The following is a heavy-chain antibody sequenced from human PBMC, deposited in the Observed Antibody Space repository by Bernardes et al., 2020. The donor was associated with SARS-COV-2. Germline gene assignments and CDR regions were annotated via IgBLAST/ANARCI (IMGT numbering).Heavy chain of an antibody. CDR3: VRSVSRSVDF. V-gene: IGHV3-7*01. Sequence: GGSLRLSCAASGFTFRGHWMSWVRQVPGKRLEWVATINPDGSHVDYVDSVRGRFTISRDNAKNSLFLQMHSLGVDDTALYYCVRSVSRSVDFWGQGTLVTVSS. CDR2: INPDGSHV. CDR1: GFTFRGHW. J-gene: IGHJ4*02.